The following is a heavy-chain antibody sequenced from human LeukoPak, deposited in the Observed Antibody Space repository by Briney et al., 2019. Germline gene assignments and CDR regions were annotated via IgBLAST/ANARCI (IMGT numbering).Heavy chain of an antibody. CDR1: GGSISSYF. V-gene: IGHV4-4*07. CDR3: ARRRENIVGAFDI. CDR2: IYTSGTT. J-gene: IGHJ3*02. D-gene: IGHD2/OR15-2a*01. Sequence: SETLSLTCTVSGGSISSYFWSWIRQPAGKGLEWVGRIYTSGTTSYNASLKSRVTMSVDTSKNQFSLKLSSVTAADTAVYYCARRRENIVGAFDIWGQGTMVTVSS.